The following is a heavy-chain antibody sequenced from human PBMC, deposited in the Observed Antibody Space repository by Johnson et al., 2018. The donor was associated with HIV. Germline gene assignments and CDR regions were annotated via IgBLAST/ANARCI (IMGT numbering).Heavy chain of an antibody. CDR1: GFTFNSYG. J-gene: IGHJ3*02. Sequence: QVQVVESGGRVVQPGRSLRLSCAASGFTFNSYGMHWVRQAPGKGLEWVAVIWYDGTNKYYTDSVKGRFNISRDNSKTTLYLQMSSLRAEDTALYYCARVQGDRGAYDAFAIWGQGTMVTVSS. CDR3: ARVQGDRGAYDAFAI. D-gene: IGHD3-10*01. CDR2: IWYDGTNK. V-gene: IGHV3-33*01.